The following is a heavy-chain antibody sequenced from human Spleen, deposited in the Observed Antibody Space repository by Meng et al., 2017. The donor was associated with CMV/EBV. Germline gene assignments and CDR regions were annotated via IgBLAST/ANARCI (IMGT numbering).Heavy chain of an antibody. J-gene: IGHJ4*02. V-gene: IGHV3-30*03. Sequence: GESLKISCAASGFTFSSYSMNWVRQAPGKGLEWVAVTSYDGNSQYYTDSVKGRFTISRDNSDNILYLQMNSLRPDDTAVYYCARDGGGFSSSPFDYWGQGTLVTVSS. CDR3: ARDGGGFSSSPFDY. CDR2: TSYDGNSQ. D-gene: IGHD6-13*01. CDR1: GFTFSSYS.